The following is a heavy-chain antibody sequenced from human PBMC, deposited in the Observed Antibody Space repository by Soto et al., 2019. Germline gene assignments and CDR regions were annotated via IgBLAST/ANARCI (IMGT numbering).Heavy chain of an antibody. CDR2: INPNSGGT. D-gene: IGHD3-3*01. CDR3: ARDPSITIFGVVILNYGMDV. V-gene: IGHV1-2*04. J-gene: IGHJ6*02. Sequence: ASVKVSCKASGYTFTGYYMHWVRQAPGQGLERMGWINPNSGGTNYAQKFQCWVTMTRDTSISTAYMELSRLRSDDTAVYYRARDPSITIFGVVILNYGMDVWGQGLTVTVS. CDR1: GYTFTGYY.